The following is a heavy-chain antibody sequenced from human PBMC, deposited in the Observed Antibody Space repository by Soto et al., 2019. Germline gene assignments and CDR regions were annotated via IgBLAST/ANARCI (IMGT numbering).Heavy chain of an antibody. CDR2: IYYSGNT. J-gene: IGHJ6*03. CDR1: GGSIRSSSSY. D-gene: IGHD2-15*01. Sequence: SETLSLTCPVSGGSIRSSSSYWCLIRHPPRQGLEWIGNIYYSGNTYYNPSLRSRVTISVDTSKNLFSLKLSSLTAADTAVYYCARHPYGIFGSCYSEPYYMDVCGKGNTVPVSS. CDR3: ARHPYGIFGSCYSEPYYMDV. V-gene: IGHV4-39*01.